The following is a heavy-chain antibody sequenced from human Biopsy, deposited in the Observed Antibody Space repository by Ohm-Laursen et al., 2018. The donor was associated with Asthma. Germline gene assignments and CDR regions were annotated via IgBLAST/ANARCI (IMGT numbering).Heavy chain of an antibody. V-gene: IGHV3-30*18. CDR3: AKRRGYSDLTDFDH. Sequence: SLRLSCAAAGFTFSSYAMSWVRQAPGKGLEWVAVVSYDGGVAHYADSMKGRFTTSRDNAKSTLYLQMNRLRTDDTAVYYCAKRRGYSDLTDFDHWGQGTLVTVSS. J-gene: IGHJ4*02. CDR2: VSYDGGVA. D-gene: IGHD3-3*01. CDR1: GFTFSSYA.